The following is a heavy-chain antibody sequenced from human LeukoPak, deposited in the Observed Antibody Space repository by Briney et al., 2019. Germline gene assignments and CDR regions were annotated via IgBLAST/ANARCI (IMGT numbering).Heavy chain of an antibody. D-gene: IGHD1-26*01. V-gene: IGHV4-61*08. Sequence: SETLSLTCTVSGASVDSAGYYWSWIRQPPGGGLEWIGYIYYISNTNYNPSLKSRVTMSVDPSKNQFSLKLNSVTAADTAVYYCARTQSQSGSYRYYFGYWGQRALVTVSS. CDR2: IYYISNT. CDR1: GASVDSAGYY. J-gene: IGHJ4*02. CDR3: ARTQSQSGSYRYYFGY.